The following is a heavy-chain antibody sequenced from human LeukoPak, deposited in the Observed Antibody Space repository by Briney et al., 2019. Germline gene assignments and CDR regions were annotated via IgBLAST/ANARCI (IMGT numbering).Heavy chain of an antibody. CDR1: GYTFTGYY. CDR2: INPNSGGT. J-gene: IGHJ5*02. D-gene: IGHD6-13*01. Sequence: ASVKVSCKASGYTFTGYYMHWVRQAPGQGLEWMGWINPNSGGTNYAQKFQGRVTMTRDTSISTAYMELRSLRSDDTAVYYCARDGSSWYYYNDRWFDPWGQGTLVTVSS. CDR3: ARDGSSWYYYNDRWFDP. V-gene: IGHV1-2*02.